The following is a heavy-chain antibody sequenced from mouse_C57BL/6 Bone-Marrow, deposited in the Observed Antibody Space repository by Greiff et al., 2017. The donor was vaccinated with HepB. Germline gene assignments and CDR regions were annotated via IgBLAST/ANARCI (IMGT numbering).Heavy chain of an antibody. Sequence: VKLQESGAELVRPGASVTLSCKASGYTFTDYEMHWVKQTPVHGLEWIGAIDPETGGTAYNQKFKGKAILTADKSSSTAYMELRSLTSEDSAVYYCTGPVRYWGQGTTLTVSS. CDR1: GYTFTDYE. CDR3: TGPVRY. CDR2: IDPETGGT. V-gene: IGHV1-15*01. J-gene: IGHJ2*01.